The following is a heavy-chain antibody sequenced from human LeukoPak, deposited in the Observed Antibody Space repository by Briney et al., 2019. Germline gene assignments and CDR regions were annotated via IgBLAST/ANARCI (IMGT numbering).Heavy chain of an antibody. CDR3: ARHSPDIVVVPAAISFFDY. D-gene: IGHD2-2*01. J-gene: IGHJ4*02. Sequence: SSETLFLTCTVSGGSISSYYWSWIRQPPGKGLEWIGYIYYSGSTNYNPSHKSRVTISVDTSKNQFSLKLSSVTAADTAVYYCARHSPDIVVVPAAISFFDYWGQGTLVTVSS. CDR2: IYYSGST. V-gene: IGHV4-59*08. CDR1: GGSISSYY.